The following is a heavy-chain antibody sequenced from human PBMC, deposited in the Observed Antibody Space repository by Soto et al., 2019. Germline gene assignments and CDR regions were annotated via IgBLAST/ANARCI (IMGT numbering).Heavy chain of an antibody. V-gene: IGHV4-39*01. CDR1: GDSIGTTHSY. J-gene: IGHJ4*02. CDR2: IHYSGST. D-gene: IGHD2-8*01. CDR3: ARHEGNGNVWPLDY. Sequence: PSETLSLTCTASGDSIGTTHSYWAWIRQSPGKGLEWIGNIHYSGSTYYMPSLRSRVTLSVDTSKNQFSLRLTSVTAEDTAVYYCARHEGNGNVWPLDYWGQG.